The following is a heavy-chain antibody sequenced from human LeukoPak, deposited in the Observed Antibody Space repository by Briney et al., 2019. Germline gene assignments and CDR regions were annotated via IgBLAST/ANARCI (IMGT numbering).Heavy chain of an antibody. J-gene: IGHJ3*02. CDR3: ARDLKGQYQDAFDI. V-gene: IGHV3-7*01. CDR2: IKEDGSEK. CDR1: GFTFSSYW. D-gene: IGHD2-2*01. Sequence: GSLRLSCAASGFTFSSYWMSWVRQAPGKGLEWGANIKEDGSEKYYVDSVKGRFTISRDNAQNSVYLQMNSLRAEDTAVYYCARDLKGQYQDAFDIWGQGTMVTVSS.